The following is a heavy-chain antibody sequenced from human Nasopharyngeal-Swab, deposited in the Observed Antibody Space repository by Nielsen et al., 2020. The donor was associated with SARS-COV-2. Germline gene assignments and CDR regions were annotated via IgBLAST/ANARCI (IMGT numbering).Heavy chain of an antibody. CDR2: IVSSSSSI. CDR1: GFTFSRYD. Sequence: GGSLRLSCAASGFTFSRYDMNWVRQAPGKGLEWVASIVSSSSSIFYADSVKGRFTISRDNAKNSLYLQMNSLRAGDTALYYCTRSYIFDIWGQGTVVTVSS. J-gene: IGHJ3*02. V-gene: IGHV3-21*03. CDR3: TRSYIFDI. D-gene: IGHD1-14*01.